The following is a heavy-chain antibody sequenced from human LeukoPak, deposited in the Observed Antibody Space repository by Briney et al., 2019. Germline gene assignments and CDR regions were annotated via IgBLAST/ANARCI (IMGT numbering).Heavy chain of an antibody. CDR2: ISTYDDNI. CDR1: GYTFTTYG. Sequence: ASVKVSCKASGYTFTTYGLSWVRPAPGQGLEWLGWISTYDDNIKYAQSLQGRLTLTIDTSTSTAYMELRSLTSDDTGVYYCARETYSNILTGTDYWGPGTLVTVSS. J-gene: IGHJ4*02. D-gene: IGHD3-9*01. V-gene: IGHV1-18*01. CDR3: ARETYSNILTGTDY.